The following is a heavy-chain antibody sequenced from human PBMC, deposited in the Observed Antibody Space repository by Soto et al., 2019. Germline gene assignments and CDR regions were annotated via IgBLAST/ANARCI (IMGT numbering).Heavy chain of an antibody. V-gene: IGHV3-23*01. D-gene: IGHD6-13*01. CDR2: ISVTGGRT. CDR1: GFTFSSYT. CDR3: AKAGGYMYEGFDI. J-gene: IGHJ3*02. Sequence: EVQLLESGGALVQPGGSLRLSCAASGFTFSSYTMTWVRQAPGKGLEWVSGISVTGGRTYYADSVKGRFTISRDDSKNTLSLKINSLRGDDTAVYYCAKAGGYMYEGFDIWGQGTMVTVSS.